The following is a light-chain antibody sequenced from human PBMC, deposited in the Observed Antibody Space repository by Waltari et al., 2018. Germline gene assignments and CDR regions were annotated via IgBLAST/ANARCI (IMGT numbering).Light chain of an antibody. CDR1: SSDVGGYNY. CDR2: DVS. Sequence: QSALTQPRSVSGSPGQSVTISCTGTSSDVGGYNYVSWYQQHPGKAPNRMIYDVSKRPSGVPDRFSGSKSGNTASLTSSGLQAEDEVDYYCCSYAGSYNVVFGGGTKLTVL. CDR3: CSYAGSYNVV. J-gene: IGLJ2*01. V-gene: IGLV2-11*01.